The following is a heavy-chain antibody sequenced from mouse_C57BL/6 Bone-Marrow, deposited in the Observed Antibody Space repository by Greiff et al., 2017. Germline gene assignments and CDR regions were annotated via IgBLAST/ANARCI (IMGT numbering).Heavy chain of an antibody. V-gene: IGHV5-6*01. J-gene: IGHJ3*01. CDR2: ISSGGSYT. CDR1: GFTFSSYG. CDR3: ARQYYGRGTWFAY. D-gene: IGHD1-1*01. Sequence: EVQVVESGGDLVKPGGSLKLSCAASGFTFSSYGMSWVRQTPDKRLEWVATISSGGSYTYYPDSVKGRFTISRDNAKNTLYLQMSSLKSEDTAMYYCARQYYGRGTWFAYWGQGTLVTVSA.